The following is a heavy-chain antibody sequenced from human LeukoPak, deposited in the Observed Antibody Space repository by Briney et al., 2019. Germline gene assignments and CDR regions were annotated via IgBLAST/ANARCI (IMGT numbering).Heavy chain of an antibody. Sequence: SETLSLTCTVSGGSISSSSYYLGWIRQPPGKGLEWIVSIYYSGSTYYNPSLKSRVTISVDTSKNQFSLKLSSVTAADTAVYYCARRMAARAQNWFDPWGQGTLVTVSS. CDR2: IYYSGST. D-gene: IGHD6-13*01. J-gene: IGHJ5*02. CDR3: ARRMAARAQNWFDP. CDR1: GGSISSSSYY. V-gene: IGHV4-39*01.